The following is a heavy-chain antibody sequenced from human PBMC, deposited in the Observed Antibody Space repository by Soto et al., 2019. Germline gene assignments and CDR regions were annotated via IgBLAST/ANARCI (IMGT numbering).Heavy chain of an antibody. J-gene: IGHJ4*02. CDR1: GFTFSSYA. CDR2: ISGSGGST. V-gene: IGHV3-23*01. CDR3: AKDPTGITMIVVETFDY. Sequence: GGSLRLSCAASGFTFSSYAMSWVRQAPGKGLEWVSAISGSGGSTYYADSVKGRFTISRDNSKNTLYLQMNSLRAEDTAVYYCAKDPTGITMIVVETFDYWGQGTLVTVSS. D-gene: IGHD3-22*01.